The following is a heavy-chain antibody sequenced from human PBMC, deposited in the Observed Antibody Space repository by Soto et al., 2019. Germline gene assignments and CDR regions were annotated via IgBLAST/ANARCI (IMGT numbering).Heavy chain of an antibody. Sequence: GASVKVSCKASGGTFSSYAISWVRQAPGQGLEWMGGIIPIFGTANYAQKFQGRVTITADESTSTAYMELSSLRSEDTAVYYCARDGQWGASGSYYDYWGQGTLVTVSS. CDR3: ARDGQWGASGSYYDY. CDR1: GGTFSSYA. J-gene: IGHJ4*02. D-gene: IGHD1-26*01. V-gene: IGHV1-69*13. CDR2: IIPIFGTA.